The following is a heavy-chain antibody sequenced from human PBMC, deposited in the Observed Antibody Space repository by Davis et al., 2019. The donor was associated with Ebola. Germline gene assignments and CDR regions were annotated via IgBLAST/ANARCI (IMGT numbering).Heavy chain of an antibody. CDR2: ISSSSSYI. Sequence: ESLKISCAASGFTFSRYTMNWVRQAPGKGLEWVSSISSSSSYIYYADSVKGRFTISRDNAKNSLYLQMNSLRAEDTAVYYCAREADYYDSSGYSHYFDYWGQGTLVTVSS. J-gene: IGHJ4*02. V-gene: IGHV3-21*01. CDR3: AREADYYDSSGYSHYFDY. D-gene: IGHD3-22*01. CDR1: GFTFSRYT.